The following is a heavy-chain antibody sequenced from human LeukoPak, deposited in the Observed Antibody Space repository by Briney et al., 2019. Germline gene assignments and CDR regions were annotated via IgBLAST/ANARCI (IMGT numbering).Heavy chain of an antibody. D-gene: IGHD2-21*02. Sequence: PGGSLRLSCAASGCTFEDYAMHWVRHAPGKGLEWVSGITWNSGSIGYADSVKGRFTIPRDNSKNTLYLQMNSLGAEDTAVYYCAKDMALVVVTDNGMDVWGQGTTVTVSS. CDR2: ITWNSGSI. CDR1: GCTFEDYA. J-gene: IGHJ6*02. V-gene: IGHV3-9*01. CDR3: AKDMALVVVTDNGMDV.